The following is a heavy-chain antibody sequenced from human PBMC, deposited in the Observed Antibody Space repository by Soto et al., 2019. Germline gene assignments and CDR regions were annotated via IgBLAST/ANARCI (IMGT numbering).Heavy chain of an antibody. J-gene: IGHJ4*02. V-gene: IGHV1-18*01. CDR3: ARSLVNYDYIGGSYRISEIDH. CDR2: VSAYNGNT. D-gene: IGHD3-16*02. Sequence: GASVKVSCKASGYTFNSYGINWVRQAPGQGLEWVGWVSAYNGNTNYAQKLQGRVTMTTDTSTSTAYMDLRSLRSDDTAVYYCARSLVNYDYIGGSYRISEIDHGGQEPLVTVP. CDR1: GYTFNSYG.